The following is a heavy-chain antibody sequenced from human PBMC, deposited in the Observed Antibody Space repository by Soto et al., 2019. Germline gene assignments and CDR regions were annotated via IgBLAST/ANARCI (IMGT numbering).Heavy chain of an antibody. CDR3: ARGLRTDVGTDY. D-gene: IGHD1-26*01. CDR2: INPNSGGT. CDR1: GYTFTGYY. V-gene: IGHV1-2*04. Sequence: XSVKVSCEASGYTFTGYYTHWVRQAPGQGLEWMGWINPNSGGTNYAQKFQGWVTMTRDTSISTAYMELSRLRSDDTAVYYCARGLRTDVGTDYWGQGTLVTVSS. J-gene: IGHJ4*02.